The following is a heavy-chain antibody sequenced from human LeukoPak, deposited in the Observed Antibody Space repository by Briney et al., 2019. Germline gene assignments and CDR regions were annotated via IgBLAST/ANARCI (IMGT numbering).Heavy chain of an antibody. CDR3: AKDFVSSSWPPTYFDY. V-gene: IGHV3-23*01. CDR2: ISDSGVTT. CDR1: AFTFSNYV. D-gene: IGHD6-13*01. Sequence: GGSLRLSCAASAFTFSNYVMSWVRQAPGKGLEWVSAISDSGVTTYYADSVKGRFTISRDNSKNTLYLHMNSLRAEDTAVYYCAKDFVSSSWPPTYFDYWGQGTLVTVSS. J-gene: IGHJ4*02.